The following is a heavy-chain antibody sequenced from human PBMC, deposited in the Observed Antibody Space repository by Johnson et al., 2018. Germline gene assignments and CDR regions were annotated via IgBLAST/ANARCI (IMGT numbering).Heavy chain of an antibody. CDR2: IYYSGGT. V-gene: IGHV4-59*01. Sequence: QVQLQESGPGLVKPSETLSLTCTVSGGSISSYYWSWIRQPPGQGLEWIGYIYYSGGTNYNPSLKSRVTISVDTSKNQVSLKLSSVTAADTAVYYCAGNCNYGEDAFDIWGQGTMVTVSS. J-gene: IGHJ3*02. D-gene: IGHD1-7*01. CDR3: AGNCNYGEDAFDI. CDR1: GGSISSYY.